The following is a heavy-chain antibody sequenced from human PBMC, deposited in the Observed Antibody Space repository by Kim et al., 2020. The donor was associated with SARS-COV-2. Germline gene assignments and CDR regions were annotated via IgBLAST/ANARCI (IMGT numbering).Heavy chain of an antibody. Sequence: SYIYYADSGESRFTMARDNAKNALYLKMNSLRAEDTAVYYCATSPGRNDYWGQGTLVTVSS. V-gene: IGHV3-21*01. J-gene: IGHJ4*02. CDR2: SYI. CDR3: ATSPGRNDY.